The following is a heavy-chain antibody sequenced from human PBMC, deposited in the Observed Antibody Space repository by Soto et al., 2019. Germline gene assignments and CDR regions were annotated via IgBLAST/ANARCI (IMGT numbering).Heavy chain of an antibody. D-gene: IGHD1-26*01. Sequence: GGSLRLSCAASRFTFSSYWMYWVRQAPGKGLVWVSRINSDGSSTRYADSVKGRFSISRDNSKSTLYLQMNTLRAEDTAVYYCARRREGYYYGLGVWGQGTTVTVSS. J-gene: IGHJ6*02. V-gene: IGHV3-74*01. CDR2: INSDGSST. CDR1: RFTFSSYW. CDR3: ARRREGYYYGLGV.